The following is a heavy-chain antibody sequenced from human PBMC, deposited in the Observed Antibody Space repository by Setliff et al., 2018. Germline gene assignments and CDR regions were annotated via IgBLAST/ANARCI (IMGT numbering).Heavy chain of an antibody. V-gene: IGHV1-69*05. CDR1: GGTFSSYG. CDR3: AREGVDTRSSTDYRYYMDV. Sequence: GASVQVSCKASGGTFSSYGISWVRQAPGQGLEWMGGTIPIFGSTNYAQKFQDRVTIITDESTSTAYMELRSLRTEDTAVYYCAREGVDTRSSTDYRYYMDVWGKGTTVTVSS. J-gene: IGHJ6*03. CDR2: TIPIFGST. D-gene: IGHD5-18*01.